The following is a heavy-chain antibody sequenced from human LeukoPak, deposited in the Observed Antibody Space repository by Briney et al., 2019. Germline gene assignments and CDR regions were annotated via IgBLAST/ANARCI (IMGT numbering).Heavy chain of an antibody. J-gene: IGHJ4*02. D-gene: IGHD3-10*01. CDR1: GFTFDDYA. CDR2: ISWDGGST. CDR3: AKDMAASGSLDC. Sequence: PGGSLRLSCAASGFTFDDYAMHWVRHAPGKGLEWVSLISWDGGSTYYADSVKGRFTISRDNSKNSLYLQMNSLRAEDTALYYCAKDMAASGSLDCWGQGTLVTVSS. V-gene: IGHV3-43D*03.